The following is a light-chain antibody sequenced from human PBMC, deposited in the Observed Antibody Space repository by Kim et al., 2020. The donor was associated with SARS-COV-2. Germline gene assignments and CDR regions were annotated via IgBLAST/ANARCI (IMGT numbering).Light chain of an antibody. V-gene: IGKV3-20*01. Sequence: LSPGERATPASRASQSGSRNYLAWYQQKPGQATRLLIYGASSRATCIPDRFSGSGSGKDFTLTISRLEPEDCAVYYCQQYGTLLYTFGQGTKLEI. CDR3: QQYGTLLYT. CDR1: QSGSRNY. CDR2: GAS. J-gene: IGKJ2*01.